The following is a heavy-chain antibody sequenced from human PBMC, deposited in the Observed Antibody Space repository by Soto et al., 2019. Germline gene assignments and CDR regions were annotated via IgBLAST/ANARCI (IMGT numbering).Heavy chain of an antibody. CDR1: GGLFSSYP. Sequence: SVKVSCKASGGLFSSYPISWVRQVAGQGLEWMGGIIPVFQTAYYTQRFQGRVTITADESTNTAYMELSSLRSEDTAIYYCARGGSGYTWFNEFWGQGXLVTVYS. CDR2: IIPVFQTA. CDR3: ARGGSGYTWFNEF. D-gene: IGHD3-22*01. J-gene: IGHJ4*02. V-gene: IGHV1-69*13.